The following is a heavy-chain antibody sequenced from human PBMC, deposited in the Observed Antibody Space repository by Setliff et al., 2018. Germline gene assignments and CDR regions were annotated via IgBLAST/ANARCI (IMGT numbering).Heavy chain of an antibody. J-gene: IGHJ4*02. V-gene: IGHV4-4*02. CDR2: INHSGNT. Sequence: PSETLSLTCAVSGGSISSSDSNTNWWSWVRQPPGKGLEWIGEINHSGNTNYNPSLKSRVTVSVDKPKNQFSLKLSSVTAADTAVYYCARENPSRLELRGAFDYWGQGTLVTVSS. D-gene: IGHD1-7*01. CDR3: ARENPSRLELRGAFDY. CDR1: GGSISSSDSNTNW.